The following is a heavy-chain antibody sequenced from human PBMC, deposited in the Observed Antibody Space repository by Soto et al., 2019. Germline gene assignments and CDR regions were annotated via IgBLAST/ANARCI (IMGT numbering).Heavy chain of an antibody. V-gene: IGHV4-4*02. CDR3: AGRPVVVTATGDY. CDR2: IYHSGTT. D-gene: IGHD2-21*02. Sequence: QVQLQESGPGLVKPSGTLSLTCAVSGDSITSTNWWTWVRQPPGKGLEWVGEIYHSGTTNYNPSLRSRVTISVDKSKNNFSLTLNSVTAADTAVYYCAGRPVVVTATGDYWGQGTLVTVSS. J-gene: IGHJ4*02. CDR1: GDSITSTNW.